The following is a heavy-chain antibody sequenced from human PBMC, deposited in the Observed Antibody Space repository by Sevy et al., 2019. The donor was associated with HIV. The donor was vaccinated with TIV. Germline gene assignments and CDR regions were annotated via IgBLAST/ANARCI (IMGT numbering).Heavy chain of an antibody. Sequence: GGYLRLSCAASGFTFSNARMSWVRQAPGKGLEWVGRIKSKTDGGTTDYAAPVKGRFTISTNESKNTLCLQMNSLKTEDTAVYYCTTDTGISDYDFWSSCDDTFDNWGQGTMVTVSS. D-gene: IGHD3-3*01. J-gene: IGHJ3*02. CDR3: TTDTGISDYDFWSSCDDTFDN. CDR2: IKSKTDGGTT. CDR1: GFTFSNAR. V-gene: IGHV3-15*01.